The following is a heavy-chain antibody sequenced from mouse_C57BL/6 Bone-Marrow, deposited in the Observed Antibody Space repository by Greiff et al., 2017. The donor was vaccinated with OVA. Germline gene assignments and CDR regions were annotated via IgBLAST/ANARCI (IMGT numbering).Heavy chain of an antibody. D-gene: IGHD2-4*01. CDR2: ISYDGSN. CDR1: GYSITSGYY. V-gene: IGHV3-6*01. Sequence: ESGPGLVKPSQSLSLTCSVTGYSITSGYYWNWIRQFPGNKLEWMGYISYDGSNNYNPSLKNRISITRDTSKNQFFLKLNSVTTEDTATYYCAREGDYAGYWGQGTTLTVSS. CDR3: AREGDYAGY. J-gene: IGHJ2*01.